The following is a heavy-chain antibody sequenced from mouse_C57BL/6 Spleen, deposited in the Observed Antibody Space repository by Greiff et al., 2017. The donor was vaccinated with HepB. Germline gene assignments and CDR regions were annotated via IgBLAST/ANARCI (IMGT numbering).Heavy chain of an antibody. J-gene: IGHJ3*01. D-gene: IGHD1-1*01. CDR1: GYTFTSYD. Sequence: QVQLKESGPELVKPGASVKLSCKASGYTFTSYDINWVKQRPGQGLEWIGWIYPRDGSTKYNEKFKGKATLTVDTSSSTAYMELHSLTSEDSAVYFCARNYYGSSHWFAYWGQGTLVTVSA. CDR3: ARNYYGSSHWFAY. V-gene: IGHV1-85*01. CDR2: IYPRDGST.